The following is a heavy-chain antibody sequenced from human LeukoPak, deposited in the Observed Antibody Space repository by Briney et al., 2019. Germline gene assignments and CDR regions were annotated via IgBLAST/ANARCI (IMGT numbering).Heavy chain of an antibody. CDR2: MNPNSGNT. V-gene: IGHV1-8*01. Sequence: ASVKVSCKASGYTFTSYDINWVRQATGQGLEWMGWMNPNSGNTGYAQKFQGRVTMTRNTSISTAYMELSSLRSEDTAVYYCARGADLCSPSSPPPYYYYYYHMDVWGKGTTVTGSS. CDR3: ARGADLCSPSSPPPYYYYYYHMDV. J-gene: IGHJ6*03. D-gene: IGHD6-6*01. CDR1: GYTFTSYD.